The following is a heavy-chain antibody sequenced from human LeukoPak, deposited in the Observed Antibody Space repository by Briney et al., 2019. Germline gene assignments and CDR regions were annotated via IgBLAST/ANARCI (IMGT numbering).Heavy chain of an antibody. J-gene: IGHJ6*03. V-gene: IGHV4-39*01. CDR2: IYYSGST. CDR1: GGSITSTSYY. Sequence: SETLSLTCTVPGGSITSTSYYWGWIRPPPGKGLEWIANIYYSGSTYYNPSLKSRVTISVDTSKNQFCLELSSVTAADTAVYFCARVGRYMSASWYRSVYYYMDVWGKGTTVTVSS. CDR3: ARVGRYMSASWYRSVYYYMDV. D-gene: IGHD6-13*01.